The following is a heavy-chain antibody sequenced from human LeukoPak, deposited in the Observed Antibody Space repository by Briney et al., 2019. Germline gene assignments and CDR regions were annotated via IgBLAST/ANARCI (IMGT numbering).Heavy chain of an antibody. V-gene: IGHV3-21*01. CDR1: GFTVSSNY. CDR2: ISSSSSYI. D-gene: IGHD1-7*01. Sequence: GGSLRLSCAASGFTVSSNYMTWVRQAPGKGLEWVSSISSSSSYIYYADSVKGRFTISRDNAKNSLYLQMNSLRAEDTAVYYCARDRKLELRAFDIWGQGTMVTVSS. CDR3: ARDRKLELRAFDI. J-gene: IGHJ3*02.